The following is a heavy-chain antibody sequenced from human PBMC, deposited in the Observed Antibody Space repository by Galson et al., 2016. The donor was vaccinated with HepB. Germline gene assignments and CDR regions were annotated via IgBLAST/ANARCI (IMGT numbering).Heavy chain of an antibody. CDR2: ISWDGRST. CDR1: GFTFDDYT. Sequence: SLRLSCAASGFTFDDYTMHWVRQAPGTGLEWVSLISWDGRSTDYADSVKGRFTISRDNSKNSLFLHMNSLRTEDTALYYCGKDWGSLWESSGKGMDVWGQGTTVTVSS. J-gene: IGHJ6*02. D-gene: IGHD3-10*01. V-gene: IGHV3-43*01. CDR3: GKDWGSLWESSGKGMDV.